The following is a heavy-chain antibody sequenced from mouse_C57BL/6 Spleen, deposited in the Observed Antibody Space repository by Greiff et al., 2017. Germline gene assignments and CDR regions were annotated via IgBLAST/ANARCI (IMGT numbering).Heavy chain of an antibody. CDR1: GFTFSDYY. Sequence: EVMLVESGGGLVQPGGSLKLSCAASGFTFSDYYMYWVRQTPEKRLEWVAYISNGGGSTYYPDTVKGRFTISRDNAKNTLYLQMSRLKSEDTAMYYCARLEDYAMDYWGQGTSVTVSS. CDR2: ISNGGGST. V-gene: IGHV5-12*01. CDR3: ARLEDYAMDY. J-gene: IGHJ4*01.